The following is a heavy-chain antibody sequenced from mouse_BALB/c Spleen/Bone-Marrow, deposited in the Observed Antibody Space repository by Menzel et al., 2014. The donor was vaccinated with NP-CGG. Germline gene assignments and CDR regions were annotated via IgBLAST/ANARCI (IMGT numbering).Heavy chain of an antibody. Sequence: VQLQQPGAELVRPGALVKLSCKASGFNIEDYYMHWVKQRPEQGLEWIGWIDPENGNTIYDPKFQGKASITADTSSNTAYLQLSSLTSEDTAVYYCAPIYDGYYVAWFAYWGQGTLVTVTA. J-gene: IGHJ3*01. V-gene: IGHV14-1*02. CDR1: GFNIEDYY. D-gene: IGHD2-3*01. CDR2: IDPENGNT. CDR3: APIYDGYYVAWFAY.